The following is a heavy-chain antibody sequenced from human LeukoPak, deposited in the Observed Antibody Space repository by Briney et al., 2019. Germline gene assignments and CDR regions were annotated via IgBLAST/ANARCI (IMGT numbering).Heavy chain of an antibody. Sequence: SVRVSCKASGGTFSSYAISWVRQAPGQGLEWMGGIIPIFGTANYAQKFQGRVTITADESTSTAYMELSSLRSEDTAVYYCARDRGCRGGSCYRWFDPWGQGTLVTVSS. J-gene: IGHJ5*02. CDR2: IIPIFGTA. V-gene: IGHV1-69*01. CDR1: GGTFSSYA. CDR3: ARDRGCRGGSCYRWFDP. D-gene: IGHD2-15*01.